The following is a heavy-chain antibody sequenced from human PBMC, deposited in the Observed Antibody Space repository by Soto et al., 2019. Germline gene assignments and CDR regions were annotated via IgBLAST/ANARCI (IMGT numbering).Heavy chain of an antibody. CDR3: ARGYCSGGSCEPVDY. CDR1: GGSFSGYY. J-gene: IGHJ4*02. CDR2: INHSGST. D-gene: IGHD2-15*01. Sequence: SETLSLTCAVYGGSFSGYYWSWIRQPPGKGLEWIGEINHSGSTNYNPSLKSRVTISVDTSKNQFSLKLSSVTAADTAVYYCARGYCSGGSCEPVDYWGQGTLVTGSS. V-gene: IGHV4-34*01.